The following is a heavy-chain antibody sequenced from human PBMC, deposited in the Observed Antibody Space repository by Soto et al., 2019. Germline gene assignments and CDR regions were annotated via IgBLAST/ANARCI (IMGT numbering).Heavy chain of an antibody. J-gene: IGHJ4*02. Sequence: ASVKXSCKASGYTFTSYAMHWVRLAPGQRLEWMGWINAGNGNTKYSQKFQGRVTITRDTSASTAYMELSSLRSEDTAVYYCARVIGGLYYFDYWGQGTLVTVSS. CDR2: INAGNGNT. CDR3: ARVIGGLYYFDY. D-gene: IGHD3-16*01. V-gene: IGHV1-3*01. CDR1: GYTFTSYA.